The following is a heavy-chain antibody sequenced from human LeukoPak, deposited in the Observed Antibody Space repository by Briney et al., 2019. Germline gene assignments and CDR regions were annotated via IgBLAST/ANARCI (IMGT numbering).Heavy chain of an antibody. Sequence: SQTLSLTCTVSGGSISSGDYYWSWIRQPPGKGLEWIGYIYYSGSTYYNPSLKSRVTISVDTSKNQFSLKLNSVTAADTAVYHCARGNSYYDSSGAFDYWGQGTLVTVSS. CDR3: ARGNSYYDSSGAFDY. V-gene: IGHV4-30-4*01. CDR2: IYYSGST. CDR1: GGSISSGDYY. J-gene: IGHJ4*02. D-gene: IGHD3-22*01.